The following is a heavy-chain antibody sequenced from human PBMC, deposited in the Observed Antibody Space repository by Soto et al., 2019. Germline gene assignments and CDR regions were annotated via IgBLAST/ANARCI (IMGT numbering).Heavy chain of an antibody. Sequence: EVQLVESGGGLVQPGGSLRLSCAASGFTFSSYSMNWVRQAPGKGLEWVSYISSSSSTIYYADSVKGRFTISRDNAKNSLYLQKNSLRDDDTAVYYCARDLNYGLFDYGGQGTLVTVSS. CDR2: ISSSSSTI. D-gene: IGHD4-17*01. V-gene: IGHV3-48*02. CDR1: GFTFSSYS. CDR3: ARDLNYGLFDY. J-gene: IGHJ4*02.